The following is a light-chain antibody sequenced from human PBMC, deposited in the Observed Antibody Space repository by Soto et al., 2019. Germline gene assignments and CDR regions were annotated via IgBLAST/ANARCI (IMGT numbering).Light chain of an antibody. CDR1: QSFSNS. J-gene: IGKJ1*01. V-gene: IGKV3-11*01. CDR3: QQCGNSWT. CDR2: GTS. Sequence: EIVLTQSPATLSLSPGERATLSCRASQSFSNSLAWYQQRPGQAPRLLIYGTSNRATGIPARFSGSGSGTDFTLTISSLEPEDFAVYYCQQCGNSWTFGQGTKVEIK.